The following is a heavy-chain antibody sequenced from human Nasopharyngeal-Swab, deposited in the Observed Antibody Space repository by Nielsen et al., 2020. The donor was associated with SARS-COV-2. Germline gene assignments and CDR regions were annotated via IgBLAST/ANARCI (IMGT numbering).Heavy chain of an antibody. J-gene: IGHJ5*01. CDR1: AFSFSRYG. Sequence: LKISCTASAFSFSRYGMHWVRQAPGKGLEWVASIWYDGSNKYHADSVKGRFTISRDNSKNTLYLQMNGLRAEDTAVYYCARVRHSINWYDYWGQGTPVTVSS. CDR3: ARVRHSINWYDY. CDR2: IWYDGSNK. D-gene: IGHD3-3*02. V-gene: IGHV3-33*01.